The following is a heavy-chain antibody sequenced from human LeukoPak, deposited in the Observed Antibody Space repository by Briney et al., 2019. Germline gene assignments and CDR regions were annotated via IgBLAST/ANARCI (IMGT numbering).Heavy chain of an antibody. J-gene: IGHJ4*02. Sequence: GGSLRLSCAASGFTFSSYSMNWVRQAPGKGLEWVSSISSSSSYIYYADSVKGRFTISRDNAKSSLYLQMNSLRAEDTAVYYCARRGIAAAGADYWGQGTLVTVSS. D-gene: IGHD6-13*01. CDR3: ARRGIAAAGADY. CDR1: GFTFSSYS. V-gene: IGHV3-21*01. CDR2: ISSSSSYI.